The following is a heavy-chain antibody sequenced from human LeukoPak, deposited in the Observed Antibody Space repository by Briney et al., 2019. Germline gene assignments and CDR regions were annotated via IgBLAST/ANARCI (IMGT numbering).Heavy chain of an antibody. CDR1: GYTFTSYY. J-gene: IGHJ4*02. CDR2: INPSGGST. V-gene: IGHV1-46*01. Sequence: ASVKVSCKASGYTFTSYYMHWVRQASGQGLEWMGIINPSGGSTSYAQKFQGRVTMTRDTSTSTVYMELSSLRSEDTAVYYCARVILDGYSGYDLGGLDYWGQGTLVTVSS. CDR3: ARVILDGYSGYDLGGLDY. D-gene: IGHD5-12*01.